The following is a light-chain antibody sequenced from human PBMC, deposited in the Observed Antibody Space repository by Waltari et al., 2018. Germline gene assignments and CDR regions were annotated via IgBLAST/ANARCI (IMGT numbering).Light chain of an antibody. Sequence: QSALTQPASVSGSPGQSITISCTGTSSDAGSYNLVSWYPQHPGKAPKLMIYEGSKRPSGVSNRFSGSKSGNTASLTISGLQAEDEADYYCCSYAGSSTFVVFGGGTKLTVL. CDR3: CSYAGSSTFVV. CDR1: SSDAGSYNL. V-gene: IGLV2-23*03. J-gene: IGLJ2*01. CDR2: EGS.